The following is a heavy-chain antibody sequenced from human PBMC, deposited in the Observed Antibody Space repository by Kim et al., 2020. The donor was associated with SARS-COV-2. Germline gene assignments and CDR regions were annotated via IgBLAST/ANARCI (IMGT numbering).Heavy chain of an antibody. J-gene: IGHJ5*02. CDR2: MNPNSGNT. CDR1: GYTFTSYD. V-gene: IGHV1-8*01. CDR3: ARPSGVRGWYSINWFDP. Sequence: ASVKVSCKASGYTFTSYDINWVRQATGQGLEWMGWMNPNSGNTGYAQKFQGRVTMTRNTSISTAYMELSSLRSEDTAVYYCARPSGVRGWYSINWFDPWGQGTLVTVSS. D-gene: IGHD6-19*01.